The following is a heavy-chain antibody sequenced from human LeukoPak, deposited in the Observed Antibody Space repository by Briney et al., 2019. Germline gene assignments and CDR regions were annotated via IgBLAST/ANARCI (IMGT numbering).Heavy chain of an antibody. CDR3: AKVANRGWGDGIVR. V-gene: IGHV3-30*04. CDR2: TSHDGSLI. Sequence: GRSLRLSCAASGFIFRNCAIHWVRQAPGKGLEWVAITSHDGSLISYGDSVKGRFTISRDNSKNTLYLKVNSLRAEDTGVYYCAKVANRGWGDGIVRWGEGTIVTVSS. CDR1: GFIFRNCA. J-gene: IGHJ3*01. D-gene: IGHD3-10*01.